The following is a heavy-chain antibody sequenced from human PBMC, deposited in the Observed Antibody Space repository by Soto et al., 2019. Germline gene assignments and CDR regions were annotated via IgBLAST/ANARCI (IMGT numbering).Heavy chain of an antibody. CDR1: GYTFSGHY. J-gene: IGHJ3*02. CDR2: INPNNGGT. V-gene: IGHV1-2*02. D-gene: IGHD2-8*01. CDR3: AKVRHGKNGDVFDI. Sequence: QVQLVQSGAEVRRPGASVKVSCKASGYTFSGHYMHWVRQAPGQGLEWMGWINPNNGGTNYTQKLRGGATMTGDTPINNAYRELSSRRSDETAVYYCAKVRHGKNGDVFDIGGQGTMVPASS.